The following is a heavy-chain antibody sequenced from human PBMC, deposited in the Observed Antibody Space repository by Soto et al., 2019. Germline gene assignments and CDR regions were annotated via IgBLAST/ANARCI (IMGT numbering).Heavy chain of an antibody. CDR3: ARVDRGSVARPTRLDP. CDR1: GFTLTAYA. Sequence: EVQLLESGGGLVQPGGSLRLSCTASGFTLTAYAINWVRRAPVKGLEWVSATTGGAGLTYYADSVQGRFSVSSDTPGNSLSLQLSSLRPEDTAIYYCARVDRGSVARPTRLDPWGQGTLVTVSS. D-gene: IGHD2-21*01. J-gene: IGHJ5*02. V-gene: IGHV3-23*01. CDR2: TTGGAGLT.